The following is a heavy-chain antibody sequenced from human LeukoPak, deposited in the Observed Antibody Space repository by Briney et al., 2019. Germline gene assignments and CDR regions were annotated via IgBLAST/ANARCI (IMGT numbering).Heavy chain of an antibody. CDR1: GFTFSSSA. Sequence: GGSLRLSCAASGFTFSSSAMHWVRQAPGKGLEYVSAISSNGGSTYYANSVKGRFTISRDNSKNTLYLQMGSLRAEDMAVYYCATGPGGAFDIWGQGTMVTVSS. CDR3: ATGPGGAFDI. D-gene: IGHD3-16*01. J-gene: IGHJ3*02. CDR2: ISSNGGST. V-gene: IGHV3-64*01.